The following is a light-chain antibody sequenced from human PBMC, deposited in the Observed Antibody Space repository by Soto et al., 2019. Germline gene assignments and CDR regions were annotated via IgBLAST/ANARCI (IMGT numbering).Light chain of an antibody. J-gene: IGKJ4*01. Sequence: DIQMTQSPSTLSASVGDRVTITCRASQSISRGLAWYQQKPGKAPKFLLQKASTLEAAVPSRFSGSGSGTEFTLTISSLQPDDFSTYFCQQYNSYPLTVGGGTKVEIK. CDR1: QSISRG. CDR2: KAS. V-gene: IGKV1-5*03. CDR3: QQYNSYPLT.